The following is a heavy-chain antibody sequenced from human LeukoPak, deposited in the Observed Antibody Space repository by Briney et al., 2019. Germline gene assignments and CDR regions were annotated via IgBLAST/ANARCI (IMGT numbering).Heavy chain of an antibody. V-gene: IGHV4-4*07. CDR2: IYTSGST. Sequence: SETLSLTCAVYGGSFSGYYWSWIRQPAGKGLEWIGRIYTSGSTNYNPSLKSRVTISVDTSKNQFSLKLSSVTAADTAVYYCARDRGTVISDYWGQGTLVTVSS. D-gene: IGHD4-17*01. CDR3: ARDRGTVISDY. J-gene: IGHJ4*02. CDR1: GGSFSGYY.